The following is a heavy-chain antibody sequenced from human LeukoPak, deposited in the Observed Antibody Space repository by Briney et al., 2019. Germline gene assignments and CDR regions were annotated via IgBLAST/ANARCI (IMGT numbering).Heavy chain of an antibody. CDR1: GFTFSSYW. D-gene: IGHD6-13*01. CDR2: IKQDGSEK. V-gene: IGHV3-7*01. J-gene: IGHJ4*02. Sequence: GGSLRLSCAASGFTFSSYWMSWVRQVPGKGLEWVANIKQDGSEKYYVDSVEGRFTMSRDNADKSLYLQMNSLRAEDTAVYFCASQYTSSRIFDDWGQGTLVTVSS. CDR3: ASQYTSSRIFDD.